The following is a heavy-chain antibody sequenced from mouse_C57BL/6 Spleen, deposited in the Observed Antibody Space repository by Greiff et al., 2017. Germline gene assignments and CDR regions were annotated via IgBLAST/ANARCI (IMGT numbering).Heavy chain of an antibody. D-gene: IGHD2-4*01. CDR1: GFSLTSYG. J-gene: IGHJ4*01. Sequence: QVQLKESGPGLVQPSQSLSITCTVSGFSLTSYGVHWVRQSPGKGLEWLGVIWSGGSTDYNAAFISRLSISKDNSKSQVFFKMNSLQADDTAIYYCARRGTKSTMGAMDYWGQGTSVTVSS. V-gene: IGHV2-2*01. CDR3: ARRGTKSTMGAMDY. CDR2: IWSGGST.